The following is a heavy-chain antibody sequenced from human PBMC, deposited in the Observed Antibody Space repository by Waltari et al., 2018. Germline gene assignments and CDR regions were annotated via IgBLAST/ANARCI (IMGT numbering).Heavy chain of an antibody. CDR1: GYSISSVYY. J-gene: IGHJ4*02. Sequence: QLQLQESGPGLVKPSETLSLTCAVSGYSISSVYYWGWIRQPPGQGLEWIGSIYHSGSTYYNPSLKSRVTISVDTSKNQLSLKLSSVTAADTAVYYCARIRSGSGYYDSSGYFDYWGQGTLVTVSS. CDR2: IYHSGST. V-gene: IGHV4-38-2*01. D-gene: IGHD3-22*01. CDR3: ARIRSGSGYYDSSGYFDY.